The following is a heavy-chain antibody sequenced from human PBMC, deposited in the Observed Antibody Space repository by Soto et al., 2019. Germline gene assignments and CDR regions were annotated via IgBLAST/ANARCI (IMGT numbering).Heavy chain of an antibody. Sequence: GGSLRLSCAASGFTFSSHGMHWVRQAPGKGLEWVAVIWYDGSNKYYAESVKGRFTISRDNSKSTLYLQMNSLRVEDTAVYYCARGQPVWGSSIHYYNMDVWGQGTTVTVSS. J-gene: IGHJ6*02. CDR1: GFTFSSHG. CDR2: IWYDGSNK. V-gene: IGHV3-33*01. CDR3: ARGQPVWGSSIHYYNMDV. D-gene: IGHD3-16*01.